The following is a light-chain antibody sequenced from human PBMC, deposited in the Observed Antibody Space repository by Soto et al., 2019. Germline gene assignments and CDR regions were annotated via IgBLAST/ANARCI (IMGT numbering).Light chain of an antibody. CDR2: GAS. CDR3: QQLNKYPST. J-gene: IGKJ4*01. CDR1: QGISSY. V-gene: IGKV1-9*01. Sequence: IHLTHSPSSLSSSVVDRVTITCRASQGISSYLGWYQQKPGKTPKLLIYGASTLQSGVPSRFSGSGSGTDFTLTISSLQPEDFATYYCQQLNKYPSTFGGGTKVDIK.